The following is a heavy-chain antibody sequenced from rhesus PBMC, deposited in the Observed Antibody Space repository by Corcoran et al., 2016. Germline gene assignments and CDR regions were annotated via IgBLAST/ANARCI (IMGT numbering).Heavy chain of an antibody. V-gene: IGHV3-11*01. D-gene: IGHD6-13*01. Sequence: EVQLVESGGGLVQPGGSLRLSCAASGFTVSSYWMSWVRQAPGKGLEWLSDIYCITMYYGDSVKGRFTVSRDNAKNSLYRQMNSLRAEDTAVYYCTRRYSSWSGAEYFEFWGQGALVTVSS. CDR2: IYCITM. CDR1: GFTVSSYW. J-gene: IGHJ1*01. CDR3: TRRYSSWSGAEYFEF.